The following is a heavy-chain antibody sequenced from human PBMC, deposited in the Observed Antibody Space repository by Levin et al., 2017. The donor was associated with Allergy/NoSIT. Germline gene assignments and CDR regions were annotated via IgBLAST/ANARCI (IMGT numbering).Heavy chain of an antibody. V-gene: IGHV4-34*01. D-gene: IGHD6-6*01. CDR1: GGSLSGYS. CDR2: INYSGSV. Sequence: PSETLSLTCAVYGGSLSGYSWTWIRQSPRKGLEWIGEINYSGSVNFNPSLKSRAAMSLDTSKNQFSLTLGSVTAADTAVYFCARISSRRDRLPSRKYTWFDPWGQGTLVSVSS. J-gene: IGHJ5*02. CDR3: ARISSRRDRLPSRKYTWFDP.